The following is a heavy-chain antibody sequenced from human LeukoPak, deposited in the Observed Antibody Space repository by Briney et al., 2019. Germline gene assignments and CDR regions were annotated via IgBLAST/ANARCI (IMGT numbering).Heavy chain of an antibody. V-gene: IGHV3-21*01. J-gene: IGHJ3*02. CDR3: ARDRRWFGEFGAFDI. CDR2: ISSSSTFI. Sequence: PGGSLRFSCAASGFTFTTYTMNWVRQAPGKGLEWVSSISSSSTFIYYADSMRGRFTLSRDSAKNSLYLQMNSLRAEDTAVYYCARDRRWFGEFGAFDIWGHGTMVTVSS. CDR1: GFTFTTYT. D-gene: IGHD3-10*01.